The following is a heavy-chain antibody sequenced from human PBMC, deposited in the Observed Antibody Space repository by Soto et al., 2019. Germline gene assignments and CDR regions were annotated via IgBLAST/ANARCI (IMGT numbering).Heavy chain of an antibody. CDR1: GFSIKNYA. Sequence: GGTLRLSCVASGFSIKNYAMSWVRQATGKGLEWVSVICGSGATIYYAGSVKGRFSISRDSLKNPVYLQMNSLRPEDTAVYHSHTNPSQCCSASRCFGALHYGGQGTLV. CDR3: HTNPSQCCSASRCFGALHY. J-gene: IGHJ4*02. D-gene: IGHD6-19*01. CDR2: ICGSGATI. V-gene: IGHV3-23*01.